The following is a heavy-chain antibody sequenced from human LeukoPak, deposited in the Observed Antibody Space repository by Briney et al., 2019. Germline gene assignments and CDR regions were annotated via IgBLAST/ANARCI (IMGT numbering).Heavy chain of an antibody. J-gene: IGHJ6*02. Sequence: GASVKVSCKASGGTFSSYAISWVRQAPGQGLEWMGRIIPILGIANYAQKFQGRVTITADKSTSTAYMELSSLRSEDTAVYYCARDTISTLDYYYYGMDVWGQGTTVTVSS. CDR3: ARDTISTLDYYYYGMDV. D-gene: IGHD3-3*01. CDR1: GGTFSSYA. CDR2: IIPILGIA. V-gene: IGHV1-69*04.